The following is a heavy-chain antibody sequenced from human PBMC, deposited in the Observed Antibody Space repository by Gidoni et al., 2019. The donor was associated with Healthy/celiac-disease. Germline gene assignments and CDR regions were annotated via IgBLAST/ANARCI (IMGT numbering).Heavy chain of an antibody. CDR2: IYPGDSDT. V-gene: IGHV5-51*03. Sequence: EVQLVQSGAEVKKPGESLKISCKGSGYSFTSHWIGWVRQMPGKGLEWMGIIYPGDSDTRYGPSFQGQVTISTDKSIGTAYLQWSSLKASDTAMYYCARGAYYYGSGSSINYFDYWGQGTLVTVSS. D-gene: IGHD3-10*01. CDR1: GYSFTSHW. J-gene: IGHJ4*02. CDR3: ARGAYYYGSGSSINYFDY.